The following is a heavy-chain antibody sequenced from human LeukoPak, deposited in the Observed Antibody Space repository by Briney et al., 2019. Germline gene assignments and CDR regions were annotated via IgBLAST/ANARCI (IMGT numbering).Heavy chain of an antibody. D-gene: IGHD1-7*01. CDR1: ELTSSTSW. CDR3: VGWGISGITNH. V-gene: IGHV3-7*01. CDR2: TKQDGSEK. J-gene: IGHJ4*02. Sequence: GGSLRLSCAASELTSSTSWMSWVRQAPGKGLEWVAQTKQDGSEKYYVDSVKGRFTTSRDKNSLFLQMNSVRAEDTAVYYCVGWGISGITNHWGQGTLVAVSS.